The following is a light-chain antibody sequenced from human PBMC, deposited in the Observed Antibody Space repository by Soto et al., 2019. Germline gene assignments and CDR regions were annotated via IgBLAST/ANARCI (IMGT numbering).Light chain of an antibody. CDR2: DVT. CDR3: CSSGGSPTYV. CDR1: SSDVGAYDF. J-gene: IGLJ1*01. Sequence: QSALTQPASVSGSPGQSITISCTGTSSDVGAYDFVSWYQHSPGKAPKLVTFDVTHRPPGISDRFSGSKSANTASLTISGLQAEDEADYYCCSSGGSPTYVFGTGTKVTVL. V-gene: IGLV2-23*02.